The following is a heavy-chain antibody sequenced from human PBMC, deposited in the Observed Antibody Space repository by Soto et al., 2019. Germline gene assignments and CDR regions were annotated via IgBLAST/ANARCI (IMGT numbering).Heavy chain of an antibody. CDR3: ARRIGTYSKIGGWFDP. D-gene: IGHD1-1*01. J-gene: IGHJ5*02. CDR2: INPSGGST. Sequence: GASVKVSFKASGYTFTSYYMHWVRQAPGQGLEWMGIINPSGGSTSYAQKFQGRVTMTRDTSTGTVYMELSSLRSEDTAVYYCARRIGTYSKIGGWFDPWGQGTLVTVS. V-gene: IGHV1-46*01. CDR1: GYTFTSYY.